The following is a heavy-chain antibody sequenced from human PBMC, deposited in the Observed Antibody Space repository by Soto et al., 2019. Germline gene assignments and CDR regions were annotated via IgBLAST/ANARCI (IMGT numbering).Heavy chain of an antibody. J-gene: IGHJ3*02. CDR3: ARGGGGYSGSYSAFDI. Sequence: GASVKVSCKASGGTFSSCAISWVRQAPGQGLEWMGGIIPIFGTANYAQKFQGRVAITADESTSTAYMELSSLRSEDTAVYYCARGGGGYSGSYSAFDIWGQGTMVTVSS. CDR1: GGTFSSCA. D-gene: IGHD1-26*01. V-gene: IGHV1-69*13. CDR2: IIPIFGTA.